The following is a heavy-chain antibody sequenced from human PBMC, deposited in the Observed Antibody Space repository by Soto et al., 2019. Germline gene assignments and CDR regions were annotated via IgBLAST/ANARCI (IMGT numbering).Heavy chain of an antibody. CDR1: GFTFSSYA. J-gene: IGHJ4*02. D-gene: IGHD3-22*01. Sequence: PGGSLRLSCAASGFTFSSYAMSWVRQAPGKGLEWVSAISGSGGSTYYADSVKGRFTISRDNSKNTLYLQMNSLRAEDTAVYYCATRSSVTMIVVVITHYFDYWGQGTLVTVSS. CDR2: ISGSGGST. CDR3: ATRSSVTMIVVVITHYFDY. V-gene: IGHV3-23*01.